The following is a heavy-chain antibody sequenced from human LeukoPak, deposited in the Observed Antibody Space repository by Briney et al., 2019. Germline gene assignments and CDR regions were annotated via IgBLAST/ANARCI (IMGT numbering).Heavy chain of an antibody. Sequence: PSETLSLTCTVSGGSISSSSYYWGWIRQPPGKGLEWIGSIYYSGSTYYNPSLKSRVTISVDTSKNQFSLKLSSVTAADAAVYYCARDRGAHSYADVWGQGTTVTVSS. D-gene: IGHD5-18*01. CDR3: ARDRGAHSYADV. V-gene: IGHV4-39*02. J-gene: IGHJ6*02. CDR2: IYYSGST. CDR1: GGSISSSSYY.